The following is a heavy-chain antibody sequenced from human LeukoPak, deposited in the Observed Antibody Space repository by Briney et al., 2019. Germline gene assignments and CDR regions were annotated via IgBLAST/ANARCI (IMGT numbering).Heavy chain of an antibody. V-gene: IGHV4-34*01. J-gene: IGHJ4*02. CDR1: GGSFSGYY. CDR3: ARGSSSYGTNFDY. D-gene: IGHD1-26*01. CDR2: INHSGST. Sequence: PSETLSLTCAVYGGSFSGYYWSWIRQPPGKGLEWIGEINHSGSTNYNPSLKSRVTISVDPSKNQFSLKLSSVTAADTAVYYCARGSSSYGTNFDYWGQGTLVTVSS.